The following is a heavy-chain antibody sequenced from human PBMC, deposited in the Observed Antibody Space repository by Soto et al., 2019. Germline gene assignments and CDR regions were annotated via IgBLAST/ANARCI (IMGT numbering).Heavy chain of an antibody. Sequence: GGSLRLSCAASGFTFSSYAMSWVRQAPWKGLEWVSAISGSGGSTYYADSVKGRFTISRDNSKNTLYLQMNSLRAEDTAVYYCAKDPRGSYFPFDHYFDYWGQGTLVTVSS. D-gene: IGHD1-26*01. V-gene: IGHV3-23*01. CDR2: ISGSGGST. CDR3: AKDPRGSYFPFDHYFDY. J-gene: IGHJ4*02. CDR1: GFTFSSYA.